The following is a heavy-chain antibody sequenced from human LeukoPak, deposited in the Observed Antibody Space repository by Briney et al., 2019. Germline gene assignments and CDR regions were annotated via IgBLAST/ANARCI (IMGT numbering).Heavy chain of an antibody. D-gene: IGHD3-3*01. Sequence: ASVKVSYEASGYTFTSYDINWVRQATGQGLEWMGWMNPNSGNTGYAQKFQGRVTITRNTSISTAYMELSSLRSEDTAVYYCARGFGFLEWLLNYYYMDVWGKGTTVTVSS. V-gene: IGHV1-8*03. J-gene: IGHJ6*03. CDR3: ARGFGFLEWLLNYYYMDV. CDR1: GYTFTSYD. CDR2: MNPNSGNT.